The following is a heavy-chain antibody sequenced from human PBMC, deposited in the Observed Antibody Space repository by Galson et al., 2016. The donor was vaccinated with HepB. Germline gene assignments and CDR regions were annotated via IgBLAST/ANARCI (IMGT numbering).Heavy chain of an antibody. CDR3: ARDPQLAGAGGSFDP. D-gene: IGHD1-26*01. Sequence: SETLSLTCAVFGGSVRHDYWSWIRQSPGKGLEWIGEINYDGDTNYNPSLNSRVTISLNTSKNQVSLRLTSVTAADTALYYCARDPQLAGAGGSFDPWGQGTLVVVSS. J-gene: IGHJ5*02. V-gene: IGHV4-34*01. CDR1: GGSVRHDY. CDR2: INYDGDT.